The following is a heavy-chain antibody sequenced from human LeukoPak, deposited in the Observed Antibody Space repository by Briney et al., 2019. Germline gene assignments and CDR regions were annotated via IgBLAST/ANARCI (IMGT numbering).Heavy chain of an antibody. CDR2: LYSSGTT. D-gene: IGHD2/OR15-2a*01. CDR1: GFTVSSNY. J-gene: IGHJ4*01. Sequence: PGGSLRLSCAASGFTVSSNYMSWVRQAPGKGLEWVSVLYSSGTTYYADSVKGRFTISSDNSKNTLYLQMNSLRAEDTAVYYCARGYTTAWGLFDYWGQGTLVTVSS. V-gene: IGHV3-53*01. CDR3: ARGYTTAWGLFDY.